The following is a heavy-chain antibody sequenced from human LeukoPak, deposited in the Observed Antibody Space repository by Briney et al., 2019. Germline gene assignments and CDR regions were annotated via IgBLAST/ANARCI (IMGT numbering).Heavy chain of an antibody. CDR3: ARTYSSTWKAFDI. J-gene: IGHJ3*02. CDR1: GYFFTNYW. Sequence: GESLKISCKGSGYFFTNYWIVWVRQMRGNGLEWMGLIYPGDSNTRYSPSFQGQVTISADKSITTAFLQCSSLKASDTAIYYCARTYSSTWKAFDIWAQGTMVTVSS. CDR2: IYPGDSNT. D-gene: IGHD6-13*01. V-gene: IGHV5-51*01.